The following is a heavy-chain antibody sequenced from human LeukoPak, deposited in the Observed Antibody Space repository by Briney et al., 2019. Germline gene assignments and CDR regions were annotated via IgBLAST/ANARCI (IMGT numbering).Heavy chain of an antibody. Sequence: PGGSLRLSCAASGFTFSSYAMNWVRQARGKGLEWVSFISGSGDTTYYADSVKGGFTISRDSSKNTLYLQMNSLRAEDTAVYYCAKSRGESRGASNYWGQGTLVTVSS. CDR1: GFTFSSYA. CDR3: AKSRGESRGASNY. V-gene: IGHV3-23*01. CDR2: ISGSGDTT. D-gene: IGHD1-26*01. J-gene: IGHJ4*02.